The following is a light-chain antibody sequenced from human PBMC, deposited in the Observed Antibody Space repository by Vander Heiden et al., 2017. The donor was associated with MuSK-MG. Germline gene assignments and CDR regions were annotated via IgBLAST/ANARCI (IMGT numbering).Light chain of an antibody. Sequence: SYELTQPPSVSVSPGQTASITCSGDKLGDKYACWYQQKPCQSPVLVIYQDSKRPSGIPERFSGSNSGNTATLTISGTQAMDEADYYCQAWDSSTGGVFGGGTKLTVL. CDR1: KLGDKY. CDR3: QAWDSSTGGV. CDR2: QDS. J-gene: IGLJ2*01. V-gene: IGLV3-1*01.